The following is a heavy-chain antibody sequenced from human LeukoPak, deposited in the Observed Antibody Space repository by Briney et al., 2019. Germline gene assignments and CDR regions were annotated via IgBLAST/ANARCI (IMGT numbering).Heavy chain of an antibody. D-gene: IGHD3-10*02. Sequence: PGGSLGLSCAASGFTFSSYWMSWVRQAPGKGLEWVANIKQDGSEKYYVDSAKGRFTISRDNAKNSLYLQMNSLRAEDTAVYYCARGTYYVPTGAFDIWGQGTMVTVSS. CDR3: ARGTYYVPTGAFDI. CDR2: IKQDGSEK. CDR1: GFTFSSYW. J-gene: IGHJ3*02. V-gene: IGHV3-7*01.